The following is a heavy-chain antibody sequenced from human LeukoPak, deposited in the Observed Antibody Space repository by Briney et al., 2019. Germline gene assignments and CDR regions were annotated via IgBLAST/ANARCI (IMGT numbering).Heavy chain of an antibody. V-gene: IGHV3-74*01. J-gene: IGHJ4*02. Sequence: GGSLRLSCAASGFTFSSYGMHWVRQAPGKGLVWVSRISDGGSTTTYADSVKGRFTISRDNAKNTLYLQMNGLRAEDTAVYYCSRSAYYDGSGNYYDYWGQGTLVTVSS. CDR3: SRSAYYDGSGNYYDY. D-gene: IGHD3-22*01. CDR1: GFTFSSYG. CDR2: ISDGGSTT.